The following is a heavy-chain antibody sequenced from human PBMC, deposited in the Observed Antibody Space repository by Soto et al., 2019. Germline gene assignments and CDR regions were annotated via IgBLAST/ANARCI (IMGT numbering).Heavy chain of an antibody. D-gene: IGHD3-3*01. V-gene: IGHV3-23*01. Sequence: GGSLRLSGATSGFSFRSYAMTWLRQAPGKGLEWVSTISPTGGSTYYADSVKGRFTISRDDFKSTLYLHMNSLRAEDTAKYYCAKDSLEWLGGSGRFDYWGQGTLLTFSS. CDR2: ISPTGGST. CDR3: AKDSLEWLGGSGRFDY. CDR1: GFSFRSYA. J-gene: IGHJ4*02.